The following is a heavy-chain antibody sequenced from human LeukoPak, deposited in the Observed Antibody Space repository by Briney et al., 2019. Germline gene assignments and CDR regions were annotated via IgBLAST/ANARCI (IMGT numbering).Heavy chain of an antibody. CDR1: GYSITSTSF. CDR2: INHLGSA. CDR3: ARETAELGRSFDY. D-gene: IGHD6-6*01. Sequence: SGTLSLTCSVSGYSITSTSFWAWIRQTPGKGLEWIGSINHLGSAYYNPSLESRVTISVDTSKNHFSLNLKSVTAADTAVYYCARETAELGRSFDYWGQGAQVTVSS. J-gene: IGHJ4*02. V-gene: IGHV4-38-2*02.